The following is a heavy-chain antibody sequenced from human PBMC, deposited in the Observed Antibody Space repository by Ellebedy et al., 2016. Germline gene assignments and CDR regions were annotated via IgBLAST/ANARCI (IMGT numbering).Heavy chain of an antibody. J-gene: IGHJ5*02. Sequence: ASVKVSCKASGYTFIDYGIHWVRQAPGQRLEWMGWINAGNGNTKYSQKFPGRVTISRDTSASTAYMELSSLRSEDTAVYYCAREATVTAFWFDPWGQGTLVTVSS. CDR1: GYTFIDYG. V-gene: IGHV1-3*01. CDR2: INAGNGNT. D-gene: IGHD2-21*02. CDR3: AREATVTAFWFDP.